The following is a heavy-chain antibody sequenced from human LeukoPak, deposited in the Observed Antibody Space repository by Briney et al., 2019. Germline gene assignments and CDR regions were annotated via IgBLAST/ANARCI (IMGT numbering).Heavy chain of an antibody. CDR3: ARNENSGWGYFDY. Sequence: QSGGSLRLSCAASRFTFNSYAMSWVRQAPGKGLEWVSVIGGSNGITFYVGSVKGRVTISRDNSKDTLYLQMNSLRAEDTAVYHCARNENSGWGYFDYWGQGTLVTVSS. V-gene: IGHV3-23*01. CDR2: IGGSNGIT. CDR1: RFTFNSYA. D-gene: IGHD5-12*01. J-gene: IGHJ4*02.